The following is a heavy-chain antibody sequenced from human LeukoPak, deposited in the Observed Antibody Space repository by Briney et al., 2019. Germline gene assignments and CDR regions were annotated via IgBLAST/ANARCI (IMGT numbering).Heavy chain of an antibody. D-gene: IGHD4-23*01. CDR1: GGSISSGGYY. V-gene: IGHV4-31*03. J-gene: IGHJ5*02. CDR3: ARATVVTPFLWFDP. CDR2: IYYSGST. Sequence: SQTLSLTCTVSGGSISSGGYYWSWNRQHPGKGLEWIGYIYYSGSTYYNPSLKSRVTISVDTSKNQFSLKLSSVTAADTAVYYCARATVVTPFLWFDPWGQGTLVTVSS.